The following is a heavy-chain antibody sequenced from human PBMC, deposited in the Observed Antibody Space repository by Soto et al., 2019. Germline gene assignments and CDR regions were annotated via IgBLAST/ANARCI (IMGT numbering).Heavy chain of an antibody. Sequence: EVQLVESGGGWIQPGGSLRLSCAASGFAVSSKYMTWVRQAPGKGLEWVSVIYGGGTTYYADSVKRRFTISRDTSKNTLYLQMNSLRAEDTAVYYCVQTTGWPGFDFWGQGTLVTVSS. V-gene: IGHV3-53*01. D-gene: IGHD6-19*01. CDR3: VQTTGWPGFDF. CDR1: GFAVSSKY. CDR2: IYGGGTT. J-gene: IGHJ4*02.